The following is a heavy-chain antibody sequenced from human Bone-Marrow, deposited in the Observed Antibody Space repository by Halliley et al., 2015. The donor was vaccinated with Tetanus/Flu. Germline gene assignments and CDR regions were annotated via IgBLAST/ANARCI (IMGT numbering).Heavy chain of an antibody. Sequence: QVQLVQSGAEVKKPGSSVKVSCKAPRGTFNNYGISWVRQAPGQGLEWMGGVIPMFGTANHAQKFQGRVSLTADRSTTPAYLEVSSLRSDGTAVYYFAIPRVSDDVWGSYGALFASWGQGALVPLSS. V-gene: IGHV1-69*14. CDR1: RGTFNNYG. D-gene: IGHD3-16*01. CDR3: AIPRVSDDVWGSYGALFAS. J-gene: IGHJ4*02. CDR2: VIPMFGTA.